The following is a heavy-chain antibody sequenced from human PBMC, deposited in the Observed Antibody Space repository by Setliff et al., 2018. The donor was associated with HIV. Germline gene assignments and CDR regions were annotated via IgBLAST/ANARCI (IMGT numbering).Heavy chain of an antibody. CDR1: GFTFSSYS. J-gene: IGHJ5*02. D-gene: IGHD3-22*01. CDR2: ISSSSSYI. Sequence: GGSLRLSCAASGFTFSSYSMNWVRQAPGKGLEWVSSISSSSSYIYYADSVKGRFTISRDNSKNALYLQMNSLRVEDTAVYFCATRGRAYYYDSSGYSWFDPWGQGTLVTVSS. V-gene: IGHV3-21*01. CDR3: ATRGRAYYYDSSGYSWFDP.